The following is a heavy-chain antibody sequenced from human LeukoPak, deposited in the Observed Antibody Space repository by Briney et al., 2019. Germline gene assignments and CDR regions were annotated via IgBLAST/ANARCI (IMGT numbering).Heavy chain of an antibody. CDR1: GYSFTSYW. V-gene: IGHV5-51*01. D-gene: IGHD3-3*01. Sequence: GESLKISCKGSGYSFTSYWIGWVRQMPGKGLEWMGIIYPGDSDTRYGPSFQGQVTISADKSISTAYLQWSSLKASDTAMYYCARRSYDFWSGPQDAFDIWGQGTMVTVSS. J-gene: IGHJ3*02. CDR2: IYPGDSDT. CDR3: ARRSYDFWSGPQDAFDI.